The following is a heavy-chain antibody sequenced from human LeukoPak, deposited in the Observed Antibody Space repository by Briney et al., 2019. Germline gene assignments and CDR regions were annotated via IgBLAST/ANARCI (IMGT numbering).Heavy chain of an antibody. D-gene: IGHD3-10*01. CDR1: GFTFSSYA. Sequence: GGSLRLSCAASGFTFSSYAISWVRQAPGKGLGWVSAISGSGGSTSYGDSVKGRFTISRDNSKNTLYLQMNSLRAEDTAVYYCAKPLNWGGFDYWGQGTLVTVSS. CDR3: AKPLNWGGFDY. J-gene: IGHJ4*02. V-gene: IGHV3-23*01. CDR2: ISGSGGST.